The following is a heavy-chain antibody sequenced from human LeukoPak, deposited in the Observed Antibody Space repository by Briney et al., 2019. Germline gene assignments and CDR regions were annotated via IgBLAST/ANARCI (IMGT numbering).Heavy chain of an antibody. CDR3: ARLFDY. J-gene: IGHJ4*02. CDR2: IHYSGST. V-gene: IGHV4-39*01. CDR1: GGSISSSTYY. Sequence: PSETLSLTCTVSGGSISSSTYYWGWIRQPPGKGLEWIGGIHYSGSTHYNSSLKSRVTISVDTPKNQFSLKLSSVTAADTAVYYCARLFDYWGQGTLVTVSS.